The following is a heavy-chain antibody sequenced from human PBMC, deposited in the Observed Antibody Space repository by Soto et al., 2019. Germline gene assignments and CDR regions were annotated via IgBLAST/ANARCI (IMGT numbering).Heavy chain of an antibody. CDR3: ARDPPGLDDYGDYVDI. CDR1: GFTVSSNY. J-gene: IGHJ3*02. V-gene: IGHV3-66*01. CDR2: IYSGGST. Sequence: GGSLRLSCAASGFTVSSNYMSWVRQAPGKGLEWVSVIYSGGSTYYADSVKGRFTISRDNSKNTLYLQMNSLRAEDTAVYYCARDPPGLDDYGDYVDIWGQGTMVTVSS. D-gene: IGHD4-17*01.